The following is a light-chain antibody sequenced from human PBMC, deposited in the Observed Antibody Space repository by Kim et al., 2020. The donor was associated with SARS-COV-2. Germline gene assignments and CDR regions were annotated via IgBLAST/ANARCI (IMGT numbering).Light chain of an antibody. CDR2: RDS. V-gene: IGLV3-9*01. J-gene: IGLJ2*01. CDR1: NIGSKN. Sequence: VALGQTDRITCGGDNIGSKNVHRYQQKPGQAPVLVIYRDSNRPSGIPDRFSGSNSGNTATLTISRAQAGDETNYYCQLWDSSADVVFGGGTQLTVL. CDR3: QLWDSSADVV.